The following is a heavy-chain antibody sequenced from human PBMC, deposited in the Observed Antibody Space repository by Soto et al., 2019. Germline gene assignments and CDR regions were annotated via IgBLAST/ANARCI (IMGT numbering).Heavy chain of an antibody. CDR1: GYTFTGYY. Sequence: QVQLVQSGAEVKKPGASVKVSCKASGYTFTGYYMHWVRQAPGQGLEWMGWINPNSGGTNYAQKFQGWVTMTRATSISTAYMELSRLRSDDTAVYYCARDRYHYDSSGYPDAFDIWGQGTMVTVSS. CDR3: ARDRYHYDSSGYPDAFDI. V-gene: IGHV1-2*04. CDR2: INPNSGGT. D-gene: IGHD3-22*01. J-gene: IGHJ3*02.